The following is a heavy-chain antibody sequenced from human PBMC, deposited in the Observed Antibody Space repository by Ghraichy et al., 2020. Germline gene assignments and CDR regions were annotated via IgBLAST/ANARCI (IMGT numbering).Heavy chain of an antibody. Sequence: TLSLTCTVSGDSISSGDYFWTWIRQPPGKGLEWIGYIYYSGSTYYKPSLKSRVTISVATSKNQFSLNLSSVTAADTAVYYCARGRGEVLRFLEWFDYWGQGTLVTVSS. CDR3: ARGRGEVLRFLEWFDY. V-gene: IGHV4-30-4*01. J-gene: IGHJ4*02. D-gene: IGHD3-3*01. CDR1: GDSISSGDYF. CDR2: IYYSGST.